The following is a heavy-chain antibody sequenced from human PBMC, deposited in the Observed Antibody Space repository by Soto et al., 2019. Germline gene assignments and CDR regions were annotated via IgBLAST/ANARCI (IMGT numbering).Heavy chain of an antibody. CDR2: IHYSGST. Sequence: QVQLQESGPGLVEPSQTLSLTCTVSGGSISGAGYYWSWIRQYSGRVLEWIGYIHYSGSTYSNPSLKSRVTISVDTSKTQFFLKLTSVTAADTAVYYCARAWTATAGWANWFDRWGQGTLVTVSS. J-gene: IGHJ5*02. CDR1: GGSISGAGYY. CDR3: ARAWTATAGWANWFDR. V-gene: IGHV4-31*03. D-gene: IGHD6-13*01.